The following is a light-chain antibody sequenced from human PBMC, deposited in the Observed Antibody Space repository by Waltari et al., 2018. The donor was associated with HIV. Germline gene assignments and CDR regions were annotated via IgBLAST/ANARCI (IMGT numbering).Light chain of an antibody. J-gene: IGLJ1*01. CDR3: CSYAGSSTLYV. CDR2: EVS. V-gene: IGLV2-23*02. Sequence: QSALTQPASVSGSPGQSITISCTGNSSDVGSYYLVSWYQQHPGKAPKLMIYEVSKRPSGVSNRFSGSKSGNPASLTVSGLQAEDEADYYCCSYAGSSTLYVFGTGTKVTVL. CDR1: SSDVGSYYL.